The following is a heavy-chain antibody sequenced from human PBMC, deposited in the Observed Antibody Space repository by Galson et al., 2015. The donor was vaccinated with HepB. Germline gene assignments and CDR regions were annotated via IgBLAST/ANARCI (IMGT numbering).Heavy chain of an antibody. D-gene: IGHD2-2*02. CDR3: ARDWARGGYCSSASCHTIDY. Sequence: SVKVSCKASGYTFPNYGISWVRQAPGQGLEWMGYISVHNGDTKYAQSLEDRVTMTTDISANRAYMELRSLGPGDTAVYYRARDWARGGYCSSASCHTIDYWGQGTLVTVSS. CDR1: GYTFPNYG. CDR2: ISVHNGDT. V-gene: IGHV1-18*04. J-gene: IGHJ4*02.